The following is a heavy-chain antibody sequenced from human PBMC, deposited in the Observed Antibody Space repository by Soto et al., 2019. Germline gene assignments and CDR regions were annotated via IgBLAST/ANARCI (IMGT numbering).Heavy chain of an antibody. CDR2: IIGSGADT. CDR1: GFIFSNYA. J-gene: IGHJ4*02. V-gene: IGHV3-23*01. Sequence: EVQLLESGGGLVQPGGSLRLSCAPSGFIFSNYAMSWVRQARGKGLEWVSAIIGSGADTYYTESVKGLFTISRDNFKNTLYLQMNSLRAEDTAVYYCAKDTGRGGGSVFDYWGQGTLVTVSS. D-gene: IGHD2-15*01. CDR3: AKDTGRGGGSVFDY.